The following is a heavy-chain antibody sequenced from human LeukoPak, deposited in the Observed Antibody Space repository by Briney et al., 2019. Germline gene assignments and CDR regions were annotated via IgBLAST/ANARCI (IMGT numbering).Heavy chain of an antibody. CDR1: GGTFSSYA. CDR3: ARGAGWLHD. J-gene: IGHJ4*02. Sequence: GASVKVSCKASGGTFSSYAISWVRQAPGQGLEWMGGIIPMFGTANYAQKFQGRISITADKSTNTANMELSSLMFEDTAVYYCARGAGWLHDWGQGTLVIVSS. V-gene: IGHV1-69*06. D-gene: IGHD3-22*01. CDR2: IIPMFGTA.